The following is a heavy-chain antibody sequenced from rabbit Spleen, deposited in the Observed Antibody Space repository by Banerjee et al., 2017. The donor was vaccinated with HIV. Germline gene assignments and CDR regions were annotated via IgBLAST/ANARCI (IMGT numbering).Heavy chain of an antibody. Sequence: QSLEESGGDLVQPGASLTLTCTASGFDFSSTYYMAWVRQAPGKGLEWIGYIYGGSGKAYYANWAKGRFTISKTSSTTVTLKMTSLTAADTATYFCARRILDGNDWNPRLDLWGPGTLVTVS. J-gene: IGHJ3*01. CDR1: GFDFSSTYY. CDR3: ARRILDGNDWNPRLDL. D-gene: IGHD2-1*01. CDR2: IYGGSGKA. V-gene: IGHV1S40*01.